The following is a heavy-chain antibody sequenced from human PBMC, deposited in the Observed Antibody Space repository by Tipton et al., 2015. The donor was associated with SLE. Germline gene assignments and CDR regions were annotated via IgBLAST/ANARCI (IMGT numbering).Heavy chain of an antibody. J-gene: IGHJ1*01. D-gene: IGHD6-13*01. V-gene: IGHV1-2*02. CDR1: GYTFTGYY. CDR2: INPNSGGT. CDR3: ARGSSWSPLNSQH. Sequence: QLVQSGAEVKKPGASVKVSCKASGYTFTGYYMHWVRQAPGQGLEWMGWINPNSGGTNYAKKFQGRVTMTRDTSISTAYMELNRLRSDDTAVYYCARGSSWSPLNSQHWGQGTLVTVSS.